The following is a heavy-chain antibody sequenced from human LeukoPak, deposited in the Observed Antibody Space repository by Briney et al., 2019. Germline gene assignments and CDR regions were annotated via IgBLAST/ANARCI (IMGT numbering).Heavy chain of an antibody. CDR3: ARAGGTSWADY. V-gene: IGHV3-7*01. CDR1: GITLRDYL. J-gene: IGHJ4*02. Sequence: GALRPSCEASGITLRDYLMTWGRQAPGEGLEWVANVKQDGTEKFYVDSVKGRFTISRDNGKNSLYLQMNSLRVEDTAIYYCARAGGTSWADYWGQGTLVTVSS. D-gene: IGHD6-13*01. CDR2: VKQDGTEK.